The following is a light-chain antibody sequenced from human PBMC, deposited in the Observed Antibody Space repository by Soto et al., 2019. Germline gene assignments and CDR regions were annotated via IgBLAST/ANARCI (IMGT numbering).Light chain of an antibody. CDR1: QSISSY. V-gene: IGKV1-39*01. CDR3: QQSYSNPALT. J-gene: IGKJ4*01. CDR2: AAS. Sequence: DIQMTQSPSSLSASVGDRVTITCRASQSISSYLNWYQQKPGKAPELLIYAASSLQSGVPSRFSGSGSGTDFTLTISSLQPEDFATYYCQQSYSNPALTFGGGTKVEIK.